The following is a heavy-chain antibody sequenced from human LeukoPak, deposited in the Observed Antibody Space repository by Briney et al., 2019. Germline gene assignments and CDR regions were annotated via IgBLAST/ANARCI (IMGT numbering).Heavy chain of an antibody. CDR1: GGSFSGYY. V-gene: IGHV4-34*01. CDR3: ARDTYYYDSSGHDAFDI. Sequence: SETLSLTCAVYGGSFSGYYWSWVRQPPGKGLEWIGEINHSGSTNYNPSLKSRVTISVDTSKNQFSLKLSSVTAADTAVYYCARDTYYYDSSGHDAFDIWGQGTMVTVSS. J-gene: IGHJ3*02. CDR2: INHSGST. D-gene: IGHD3-22*01.